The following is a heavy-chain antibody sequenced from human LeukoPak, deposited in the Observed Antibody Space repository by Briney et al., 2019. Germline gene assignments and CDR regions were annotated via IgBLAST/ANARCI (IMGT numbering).Heavy chain of an antibody. D-gene: IGHD2/OR15-2a*01. CDR2: INPNSGGT. Sequence: ASVKVSCKASGYTFTTYYMHWVRQAPGQGLEWMGWINPNSGGTTYAQKFQGRVTMTRDTSISTAYMELSRLRSDDTAVCYCARDGSMPYDYWGQGTLVTVSS. CDR3: ARDGSMPYDY. J-gene: IGHJ4*02. V-gene: IGHV1-2*02. CDR1: GYTFTTYY.